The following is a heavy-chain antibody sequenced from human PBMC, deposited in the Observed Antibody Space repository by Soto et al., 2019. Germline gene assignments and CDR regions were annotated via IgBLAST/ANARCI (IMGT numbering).Heavy chain of an antibody. D-gene: IGHD3-22*01. V-gene: IGHV3-53*01. J-gene: IGHJ4*02. Sequence: PGGSLRLCCVVSGFSVSTSYMSWVRQAPGKGLEWVSLIYRGGNTYYADSVKGRFTISRDNSKNTLYLQMNSLRAEDTAVYYCARGPYYYDNVGGWGQGTQVTVSS. CDR1: GFSVSTSY. CDR3: ARGPYYYDNVGG. CDR2: IYRGGNT.